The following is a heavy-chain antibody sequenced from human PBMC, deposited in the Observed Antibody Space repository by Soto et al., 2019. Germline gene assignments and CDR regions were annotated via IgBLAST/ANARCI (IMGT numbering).Heavy chain of an antibody. J-gene: IGHJ6*02. Sequence: GGSLRLSCAASGFTFSSYGMHWVRQAPGKGLEWVAVIWYDGSNKYYADSVKGRFTISRDNSKNTLYLQMNSLRAEDTAVYYCARVFRSNHHHYYYYGMDVWGQGTTVTVSS. CDR2: IWYDGSNK. D-gene: IGHD1-26*01. CDR1: GFTFSSYG. V-gene: IGHV3-33*01. CDR3: ARVFRSNHHHYYYYGMDV.